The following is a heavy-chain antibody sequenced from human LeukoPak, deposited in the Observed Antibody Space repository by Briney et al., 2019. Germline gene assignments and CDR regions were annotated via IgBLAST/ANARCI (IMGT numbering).Heavy chain of an antibody. CDR2: IYHSGST. CDR3: ARDNGSGWFDP. D-gene: IGHD1-26*01. J-gene: IGHJ5*02. CDR1: GYSISSGYY. Sequence: SETLSLTCAVSGYSISSGYYWGWIRQPPGKGLEWIGSIYHSGSTYYNPSLKSRVTISVDTSKNQFSLKLSSVTAADTAVYYCARDNGSGWFDPWGQGALVTVSS. V-gene: IGHV4-38-2*02.